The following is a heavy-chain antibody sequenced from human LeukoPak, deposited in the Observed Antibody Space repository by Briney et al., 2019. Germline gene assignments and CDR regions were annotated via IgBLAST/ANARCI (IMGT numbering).Heavy chain of an antibody. V-gene: IGHV7-4-1*02. CDR1: GYTFTDYA. D-gene: IGHD2-2*01. CDR3: ARAVVVVPAAIAVYYYYYGMDV. CDR2: INTNTGNP. Sequence: GASVKVSCKPSGYTFTDYAINWVRQAPGQGLEWMGWINTNTGNPTYAQGFTGRFVFSLDTSVSTAYLQISSLKAEDTAVYYCARAVVVVPAAIAVYYYYYGMDVWGQGTTVTVSS. J-gene: IGHJ6*02.